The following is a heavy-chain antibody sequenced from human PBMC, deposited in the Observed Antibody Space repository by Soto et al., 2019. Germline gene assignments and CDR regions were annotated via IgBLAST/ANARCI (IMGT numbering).Heavy chain of an antibody. CDR1: GGSFSGDY. V-gene: IGHV4-34*01. Sequence: SDTLSLTCAVSGGSFSGDYWSWIRQPPGEGLEWIGEINHSGNTNYNPTLKSRVTISQHTSKNQLSPKLSSVSAAATAVYYCARHNDDGSGYYDYYYGTDVWGEGTTGAVS. CDR3: ARHNDDGSGYYDYYYGTDV. J-gene: IGHJ6*02. D-gene: IGHD3-22*01. CDR2: INHSGNT.